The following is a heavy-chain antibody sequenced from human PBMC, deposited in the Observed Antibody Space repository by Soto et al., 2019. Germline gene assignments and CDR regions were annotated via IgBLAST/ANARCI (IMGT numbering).Heavy chain of an antibody. Sequence: PGGSLRLSCAASGFTFDDYAMHWVRQAPGKGLEWVSGISWNSGSIGYADSVKGRFTISRDNAKNSLYLQMNSLRAEDTALYYCAKAYSYGYYEFDYWGQGTLVTVSS. V-gene: IGHV3-9*01. CDR1: GFTFDDYA. D-gene: IGHD5-18*01. J-gene: IGHJ4*02. CDR2: ISWNSGSI. CDR3: AKAYSYGYYEFDY.